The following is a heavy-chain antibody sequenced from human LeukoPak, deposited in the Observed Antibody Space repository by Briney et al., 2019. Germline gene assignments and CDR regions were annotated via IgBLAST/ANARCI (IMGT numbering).Heavy chain of an antibody. CDR1: GGSFSGYY. V-gene: IGHV4-34*01. Sequence: PSETLSLTCAVYGGSFSGYYWSWIRQPPGKGLEWIGEINHSGSTNYNPPLKSRATISVATSKNQFSLKLSSVTAADTAVYYCARYPYYYDSSGYYGYFDYWGERAPVTVSS. CDR3: ARYPYYYDSSGYYGYFDY. D-gene: IGHD3-22*01. CDR2: INHSGST. J-gene: IGHJ4*02.